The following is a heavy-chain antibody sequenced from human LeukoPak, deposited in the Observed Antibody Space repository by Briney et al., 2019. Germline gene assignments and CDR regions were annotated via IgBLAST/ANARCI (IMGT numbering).Heavy chain of an antibody. Sequence: GGSLRLSCAASGFTFSSYGMHWVRQAPGKGLEWVAVIWYDGSNKYYADSVKGRFTISRDNSKNTLYLQMDSLRAEDTAVYYCARDSDYDFWSSYYEYYFDYWGQGTLVTVSS. V-gene: IGHV3-33*01. CDR1: GFTFSSYG. D-gene: IGHD3-3*01. J-gene: IGHJ4*02. CDR3: ARDSDYDFWSSYYEYYFDY. CDR2: IWYDGSNK.